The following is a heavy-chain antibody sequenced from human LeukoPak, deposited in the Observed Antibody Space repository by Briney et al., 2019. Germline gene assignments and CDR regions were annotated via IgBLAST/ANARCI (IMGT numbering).Heavy chain of an antibody. V-gene: IGHV3-33*01. CDR1: GFSFINHG. CDR2: IWYDGSNT. CDR3: ARDRTVRYFDY. J-gene: IGHJ4*02. Sequence: GPSLRLSCAASGFSFINHGMHWVRQAPGKGLEWVAIIWYDGSNTYYADSVKGRFTVSRDNSKKTLYLQMNSLRAEDTAVYYCARDRTVRYFDYWGQGTLVRVSS.